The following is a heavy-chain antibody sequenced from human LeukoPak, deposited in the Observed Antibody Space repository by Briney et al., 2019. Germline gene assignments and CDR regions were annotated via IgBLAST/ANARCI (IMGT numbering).Heavy chain of an antibody. CDR3: ARRGDCSSTSCRHYYYYYMDV. V-gene: IGHV3-66*02. J-gene: IGHJ6*03. D-gene: IGHD2-2*01. Sequence: GGSLRLSCAASGFTVSSNYMSWVRQALGKGLEWVSVIYSGGSTYYADSVKGRFTVSRDNSKNTLYLQMNSLRAEDTAVYYCARRGDCSSTSCRHYYYYYMDVWGKGTTVTVSS. CDR2: IYSGGST. CDR1: GFTVSSNY.